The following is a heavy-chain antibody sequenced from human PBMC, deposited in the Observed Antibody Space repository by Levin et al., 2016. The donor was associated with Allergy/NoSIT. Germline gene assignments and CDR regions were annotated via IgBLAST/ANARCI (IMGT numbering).Heavy chain of an antibody. CDR2: IWYDGSNK. V-gene: IGHV3-33*01. Sequence: WIRQPPGKGLEWVATIWYDGSNKYYADSVKGRFTLSRDNSKNTLYLQVNSLRSEDTAVYYCARGGYCSGTSCAHYKGLDVWGQGTTVTVSS. J-gene: IGHJ6*02. CDR3: ARGGYCSGTSCAHYKGLDV. D-gene: IGHD2-2*01.